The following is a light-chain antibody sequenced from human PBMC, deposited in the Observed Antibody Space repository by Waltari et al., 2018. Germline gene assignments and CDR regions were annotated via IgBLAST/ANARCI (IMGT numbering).Light chain of an antibody. CDR3: QQSDTFFALT. CDR2: AAS. CDR1: QNINIF. V-gene: IGKV1-39*01. J-gene: IGKJ4*01. Sequence: DIQMTQSPSSLSASVGDRVTITCRASQNINIFLRWYQQRPGRAPRLLIYAASSLHSMVPSRFSGSGAGTDCTLTIASLQPEDFATYYCQQSDTFFALTFGGGTKVEI.